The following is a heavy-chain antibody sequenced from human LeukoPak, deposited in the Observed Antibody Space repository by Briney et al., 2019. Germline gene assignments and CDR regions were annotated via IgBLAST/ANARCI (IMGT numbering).Heavy chain of an antibody. J-gene: IGHJ5*02. D-gene: IGHD2-2*01. V-gene: IGHV4-39*01. Sequence: SETLSLTCTVSGTSISSRNYYWGWIRQPPGKGLDWIGSIFDSGTTYYNPSLKSQATISVDTSKNQFSLKLSSVTAADTAVYYCARRAIVVVPAAMGNNWFDPWGQGTLVTVSS. CDR1: GTSISSRNYY. CDR2: IFDSGTT. CDR3: ARRAIVVVPAAMGNNWFDP.